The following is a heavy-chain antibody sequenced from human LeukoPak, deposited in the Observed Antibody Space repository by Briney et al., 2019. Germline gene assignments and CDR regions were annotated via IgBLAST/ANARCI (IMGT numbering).Heavy chain of an antibody. D-gene: IGHD3-22*01. CDR2: ISAYNGNT. V-gene: IGHV1-18*01. CDR1: GYTFTSYG. Sequence: GASVKVSCKASGYTFTSYGISWVRQAPGQGLEWMGWISAYNGNTNYAQKLQGRVTMTTDTSTSTAYMELRSLRSDDTAVYYCARDPMIVVVITTSPFDYWGQGTLVTVSS. J-gene: IGHJ4*02. CDR3: ARDPMIVVVITTSPFDY.